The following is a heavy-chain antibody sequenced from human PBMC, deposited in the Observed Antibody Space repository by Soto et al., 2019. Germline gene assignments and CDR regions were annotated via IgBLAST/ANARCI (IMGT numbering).Heavy chain of an antibody. CDR2: IYYSGST. CDR1: GGSISSGGYY. CDR3: ARVVRDYYGSGLGNYFDY. V-gene: IGHV4-31*03. D-gene: IGHD3-10*01. J-gene: IGHJ4*02. Sequence: SETLSLTCTVSGGSISSGGYYWSWIRQHPGKGLEWIGYIYYSGSTYYNPSLKSRVTISVDTSKNQFSLRLSSVTAADTAVYYCARVVRDYYGSGLGNYFDYWGQGTLVTVSS.